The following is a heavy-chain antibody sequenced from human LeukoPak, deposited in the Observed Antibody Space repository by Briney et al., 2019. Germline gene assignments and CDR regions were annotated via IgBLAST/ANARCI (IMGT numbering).Heavy chain of an antibody. CDR1: GFXFSSYG. CDR2: IWYSGSNK. V-gene: IGHV3-33*01. Sequence: GGSLRLSCAASGFXFSSYGMHWVRQAPGKGLKWVAVIWYSGSNKYYGDSVKGRFSISRDNSKNTLYLQMNSLRAEDTAVYYCARDRSSSYLSYYYGMDVWGQGTTVTVSS. D-gene: IGHD6-13*01. J-gene: IGHJ6*02. CDR3: ARDRSSSYLSYYYGMDV.